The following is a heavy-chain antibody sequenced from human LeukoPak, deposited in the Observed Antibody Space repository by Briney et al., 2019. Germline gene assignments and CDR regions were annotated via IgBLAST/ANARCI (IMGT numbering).Heavy chain of an antibody. CDR2: INPNSGGA. CDR3: ARDRVGTNPNWFDP. V-gene: IGHV1-2*02. J-gene: IGHJ5*02. CDR1: GYTFSVYS. Sequence: ASVKVSCKASGYTFSVYSMHWVRQAPGQGLEWMGWINPNSGGASYAQKFQGRVTLTRDTSISTAYMELSNLRSDDTAVYYCARDRVGTNPNWFDPWGQGTQVIVSS. D-gene: IGHD1/OR15-1a*01.